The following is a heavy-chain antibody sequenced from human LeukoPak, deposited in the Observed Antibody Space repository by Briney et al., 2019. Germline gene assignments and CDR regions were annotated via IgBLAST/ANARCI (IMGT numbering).Heavy chain of an antibody. V-gene: IGHV4-34*01. CDR2: INHSVST. J-gene: IGHJ4*02. CDR1: GGSFSGYY. CDR3: ARGRFTMVRGVIITSYYFDY. D-gene: IGHD3-10*01. Sequence: SETLSLTCAVYGGSFSGYYWNWIRQPPGKGLEWIGEINHSVSTNYNPSLKSRVTISVDTSKNQFSLKLSSVTAADTAVYYCARGRFTMVRGVIITSYYFDYWGQGTLVTVSS.